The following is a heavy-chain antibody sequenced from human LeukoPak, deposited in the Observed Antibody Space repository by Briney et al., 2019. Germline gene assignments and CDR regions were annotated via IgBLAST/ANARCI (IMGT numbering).Heavy chain of an antibody. CDR2: IKQDGSEK. V-gene: IGHV3-7*01. D-gene: IGHD2-15*01. CDR3: ARVLCSGGSCYSVLYYYVDV. CDR1: GFTFSSYW. Sequence: PGGSLRLSCAASGFTFSSYWMSWVRQAPGKGLEWVANIKQDGSEKYYVDSVKGRFTISRDNAKNSLYLQMNSLRAEDTAVYYCARVLCSGGSCYSVLYYYVDVWGKGTTVTVSS. J-gene: IGHJ6*03.